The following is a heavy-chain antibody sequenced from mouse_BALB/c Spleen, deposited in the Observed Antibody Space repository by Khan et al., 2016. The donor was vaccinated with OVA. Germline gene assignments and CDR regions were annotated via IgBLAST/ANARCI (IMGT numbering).Heavy chain of an antibody. CDR2: IYPGDGDT. CDR3: ASHYGSYFDY. V-gene: IGHV1-87*01. CDR1: GYTFTRYW. Sequence: VQLQQSGAELARPGASVKLSCKASGYTFTRYWMQWVKQRPGQGLEWIGAIYPGDGDTKYTQKFKGKATLTADKSSSTAYMELSSLASEDSAVYYCASHYGSYFDYWGQGTTRTVSS. D-gene: IGHD2-1*01. J-gene: IGHJ2*01.